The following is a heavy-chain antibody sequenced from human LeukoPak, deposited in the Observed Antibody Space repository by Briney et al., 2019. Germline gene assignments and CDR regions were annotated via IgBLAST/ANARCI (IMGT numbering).Heavy chain of an antibody. CDR1: GGSISSYY. CDR3: ASSEDIVVVPAVYYGMDV. J-gene: IGHJ6*02. D-gene: IGHD2-2*01. CDR2: IYYSGST. V-gene: IGHV4-59*01. Sequence: NPSETLSLTCTVSGGSISSYYWSWIRQPPGKGLEWIGYIYYSGSTNYNPSLKSRVTISVDTSKNQFSLKLSSVTAADTAVYYCASSEDIVVVPAVYYGMDVWGQGTTVTVSS.